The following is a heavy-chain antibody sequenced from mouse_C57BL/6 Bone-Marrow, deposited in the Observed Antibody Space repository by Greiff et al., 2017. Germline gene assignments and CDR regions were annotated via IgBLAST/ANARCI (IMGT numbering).Heavy chain of an antibody. CDR2: IHPNSGST. D-gene: IGHD1-1*01. CDR3: ARRPITTEGY. J-gene: IGHJ2*01. Sequence: QVQLQQSGAELVKPGASVKLSCKASGYTFTSYWMHWVKQRPGQGLEWIGMIHPNSGSTNYNEKFKSKATLTVDKSSSTAYMQLSSLTSEDSAVYYCARRPITTEGYWGQGTTLTVSS. V-gene: IGHV1-64*01. CDR1: GYTFTSYW.